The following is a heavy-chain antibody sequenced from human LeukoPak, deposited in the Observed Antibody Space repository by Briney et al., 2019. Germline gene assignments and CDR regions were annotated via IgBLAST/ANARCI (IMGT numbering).Heavy chain of an antibody. J-gene: IGHJ6*02. CDR2: IKQDGREK. V-gene: IGHV3-7*01. Sequence: PGGSLRLSCAASGFTFSSYWMSWVRQAPGKGLEWVANIKQDGREKYYVDSVKGRFTTSRDNAKNSLYLQMNSLRAEDTAVYYCARAYYYDSSGYPYGMDVWGQGTTVTVSS. D-gene: IGHD3-22*01. CDR1: GFTFSSYW. CDR3: ARAYYYDSSGYPYGMDV.